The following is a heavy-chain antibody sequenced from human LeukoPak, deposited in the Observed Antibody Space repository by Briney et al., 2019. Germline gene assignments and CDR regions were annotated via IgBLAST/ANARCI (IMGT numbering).Heavy chain of an antibody. Sequence: SSETLSLTCTVSGGSISSSSYYWGWIRQPPGKGLEWIGSIYYSGSTYYNPSLKSRVTISVDTSKNQFSLKLSSVTAADTAVYYCARGRTRSGYSYGKNYYYYYGMDVWGQGTTVTVSS. V-gene: IGHV4-39*07. CDR1: GGSISSSSYY. CDR3: ARGRTRSGYSYGKNYYYYYGMDV. CDR2: IYYSGST. J-gene: IGHJ6*02. D-gene: IGHD5-18*01.